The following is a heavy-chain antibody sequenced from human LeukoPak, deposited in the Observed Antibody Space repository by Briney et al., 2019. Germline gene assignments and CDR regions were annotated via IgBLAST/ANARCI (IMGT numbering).Heavy chain of an antibody. CDR1: GFTFSSYA. Sequence: QPGRSLRLSCAASGFTFSSYAMHWVRQAPGKGLEWVAVISYDGSNKYYADSVKGRFTISRDNSKNTLYLQMNSLRAEDTAVYYCARDRGGVRRTLLTSNGMDVWGQGTTVTVSS. D-gene: IGHD2-21*02. CDR3: ARDRGGVRRTLLTSNGMDV. CDR2: ISYDGSNK. V-gene: IGHV3-30-3*01. J-gene: IGHJ6*02.